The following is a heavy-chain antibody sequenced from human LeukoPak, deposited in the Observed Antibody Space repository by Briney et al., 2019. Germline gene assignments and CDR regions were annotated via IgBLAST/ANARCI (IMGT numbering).Heavy chain of an antibody. CDR3: ARVEVRGDNWFDP. CDR2: ISSSSSYT. D-gene: IGHD3-10*01. CDR1: GYTFSDYY. V-gene: IGHV3-11*06. J-gene: IGHJ5*02. Sequence: GGSLRLSCAASGYTFSDYYMSWIRQAPGKGLEWVSYISSSSSYTNYADSVKGRFTISRDNAKNSLYLQMNSLRAEDTAVYYCARVEVRGDNWFDPWGQGTLVTVSS.